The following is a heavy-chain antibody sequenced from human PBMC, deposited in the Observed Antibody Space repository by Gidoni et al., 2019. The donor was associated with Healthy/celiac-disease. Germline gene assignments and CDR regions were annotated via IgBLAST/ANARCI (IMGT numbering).Heavy chain of an antibody. CDR2: IYYSGST. CDR3: ARYKLGWGPYFDY. V-gene: IGHV4-59*08. D-gene: IGHD7-27*01. CDR1: GGSISSYY. Sequence: QVQLQESGPGLVKPSETLSLTCTVSGGSISSYYWSWIRQPPGKGLEWIGYIYYSGSTNYNPSLKSRVTISVDTSKNQFSLKLSSVTAADTAVYYCARYKLGWGPYFDYWGQGTLVTVSS. J-gene: IGHJ4*02.